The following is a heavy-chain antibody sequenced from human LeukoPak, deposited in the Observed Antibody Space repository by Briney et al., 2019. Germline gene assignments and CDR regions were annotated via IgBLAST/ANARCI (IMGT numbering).Heavy chain of an antibody. Sequence: PSETLSLTCTVSGGSISSYYWSWIRQPPGKGLEWIGYIYYSGNTNYNPSLKSRVTISVDTSKNQFSLKLSSVTAADTAVYYCARARITMVRGAPAYMDVWGKGTTVTVSS. J-gene: IGHJ6*03. CDR2: IYYSGNT. CDR1: GGSISSYY. V-gene: IGHV4-59*01. CDR3: ARARITMVRGAPAYMDV. D-gene: IGHD3-10*01.